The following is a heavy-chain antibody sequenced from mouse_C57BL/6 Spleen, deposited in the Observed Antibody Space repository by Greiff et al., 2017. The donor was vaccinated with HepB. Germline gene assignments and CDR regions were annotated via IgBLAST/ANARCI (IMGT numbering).Heavy chain of an antibody. CDR2: IYPGSGST. Sequence: VQLQQPGAELVKPGASVKMSCKASGYTFTSYWITWVKQRPGQGLEWIGDIYPGSGSTNYNEKFKSKATLTVDTSSSTAYMQLSSLTSEDSAVYYCAREWGYGNSFAYWGQGTLVTVSA. D-gene: IGHD2-1*01. V-gene: IGHV1-55*01. CDR1: GYTFTSYW. CDR3: AREWGYGNSFAY. J-gene: IGHJ3*01.